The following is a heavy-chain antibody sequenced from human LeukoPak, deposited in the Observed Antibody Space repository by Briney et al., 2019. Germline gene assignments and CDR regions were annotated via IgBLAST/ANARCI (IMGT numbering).Heavy chain of an antibody. V-gene: IGHV3-7*05. Sequence: PGGSLRLSCAASGFTFSTYGMHWVRQAPGKGLEWVANIKQDGSEKYYVDSVKGRFTISRDNAKNSLYLQMNSLRAEDTAVYYCARGGDSSSWYWFDYWGQGTLVTVSS. D-gene: IGHD6-13*01. J-gene: IGHJ4*02. CDR2: IKQDGSEK. CDR3: ARGGDSSSWYWFDY. CDR1: GFTFSTYG.